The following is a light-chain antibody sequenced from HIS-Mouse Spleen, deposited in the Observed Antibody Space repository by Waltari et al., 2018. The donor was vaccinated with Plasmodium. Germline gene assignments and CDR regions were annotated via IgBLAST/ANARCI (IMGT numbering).Light chain of an antibody. CDR2: KAS. CDR1: QSISSR. CDR3: QQYNSYSWT. Sequence: DIQMTQSPSTLSASVGDRVTITCRASQSISSRLAWYQQKPGKAPKLLIYKASSLESGVPSRFSGSGSGTEFTLTISSLQPDDFATYYCQQYNSYSWTFGQGTKEEIK. J-gene: IGKJ1*01. V-gene: IGKV1-5*03.